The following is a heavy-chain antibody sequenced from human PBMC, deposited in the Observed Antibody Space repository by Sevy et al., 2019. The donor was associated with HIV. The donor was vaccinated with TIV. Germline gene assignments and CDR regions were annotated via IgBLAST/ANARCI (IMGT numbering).Heavy chain of an antibody. D-gene: IGHD3-10*01. CDR2: LYSGGDT. CDR1: GFIVSNNY. Sequence: GGSLRLSCAASGFIVSNNYMSWVRQAVGKGLEWVSVLYSGGDTDYADSVKGRFTISRDHSKNTLYLQMDSLRAGDTAVYYCVRDGILFGGRSRKDGFDVWGQGTKVTVSS. J-gene: IGHJ3*01. CDR3: VRDGILFGGRSRKDGFDV. V-gene: IGHV3-53*01.